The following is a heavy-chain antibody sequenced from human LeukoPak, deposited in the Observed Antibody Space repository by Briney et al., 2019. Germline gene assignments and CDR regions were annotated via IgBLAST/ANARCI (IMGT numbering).Heavy chain of an antibody. Sequence: SETLSLTRAVYGGSFSGYYWSWIRQPPGKGLEWIGEINHSGSTNYNPSLKSRVTISVDTSKNQFSLKLSSVTAADTAVYYCASNPPRYCSGGSCPGYWGQGTLVTVSS. CDR2: INHSGST. J-gene: IGHJ4*02. CDR1: GGSFSGYY. V-gene: IGHV4-34*01. CDR3: ASNPPRYCSGGSCPGY. D-gene: IGHD2-15*01.